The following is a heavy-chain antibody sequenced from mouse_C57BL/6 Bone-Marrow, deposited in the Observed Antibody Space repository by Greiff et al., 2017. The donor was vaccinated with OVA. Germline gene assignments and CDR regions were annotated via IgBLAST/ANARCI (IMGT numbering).Heavy chain of an antibody. D-gene: IGHD6-1*01. CDR3: ARGGPILQCFDY. Sequence: EVKLVESGAELVKPGASVKLSCTASGFNIKDHYMSWVKQRTEQGLEWIGRIDTADGDTKYAPKLQGKVTITADTSSNTTYLQLSSLTSEDTAVYYCARGGPILQCFDYWGQGTTLTVSS. CDR1: GFNIKDHY. V-gene: IGHV14-2*01. CDR2: IDTADGDT. J-gene: IGHJ2*01.